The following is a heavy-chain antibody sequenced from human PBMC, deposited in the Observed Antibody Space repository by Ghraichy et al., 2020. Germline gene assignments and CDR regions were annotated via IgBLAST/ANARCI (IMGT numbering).Heavy chain of an antibody. Sequence: GGSLRLSCAASGFTFSSYAMSWVRQAPGKGLEWVSAISGSGGSTYYADSVKGRFTISRDNSKNTLYLQMNSLRAEDTAVYYCAKDHYYGSGSGYYFDYWGQGTLVTVSS. CDR1: GFTFSSYA. V-gene: IGHV3-23*01. CDR2: ISGSGGST. J-gene: IGHJ4*02. D-gene: IGHD3-10*01. CDR3: AKDHYYGSGSGYYFDY.